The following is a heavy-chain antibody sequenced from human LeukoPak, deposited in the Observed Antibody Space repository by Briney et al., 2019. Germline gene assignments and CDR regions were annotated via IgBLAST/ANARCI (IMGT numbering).Heavy chain of an antibody. CDR2: ISSSSSTI. Sequence: GGSLRLSCAASGFTFSSYRMNWVRQAPGKGLEWVSYISSSSSTIYYADSVKGRFTISRDNSKNTLYLQMNSLRAEDTAVYYCARVYYYDSSYDAFDIWGQGTMVTVSS. V-gene: IGHV3-48*01. CDR3: ARVYYYDSSYDAFDI. D-gene: IGHD3-22*01. J-gene: IGHJ3*02. CDR1: GFTFSSYR.